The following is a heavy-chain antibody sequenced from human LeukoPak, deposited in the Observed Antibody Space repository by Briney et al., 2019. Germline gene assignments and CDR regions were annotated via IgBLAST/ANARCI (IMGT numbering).Heavy chain of an antibody. D-gene: IGHD3-16*01. CDR1: GFPFDRYW. J-gene: IGHJ4*02. Sequence: GGSLRLSCAASGFPFDRYWMSWVRLAPGKGLEWVANIKHDGSEKNFVDSVKGRFTISRDNAENSLFLQMNSLRADDTAVYFCARQPIYEAYFDFWGQGTLVTVSS. V-gene: IGHV3-7*01. CDR3: ARQPIYEAYFDF. CDR2: IKHDGSEK.